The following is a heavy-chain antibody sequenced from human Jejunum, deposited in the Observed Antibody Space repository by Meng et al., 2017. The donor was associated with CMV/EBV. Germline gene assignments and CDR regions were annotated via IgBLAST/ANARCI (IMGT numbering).Heavy chain of an antibody. Sequence: SCVASGFGFSNYEMNWVRQAPGKGLEWVSYISFGTTIFYADSVKGRFTISRDNAKNSLYLQMNSLRAEDTAVYYCARGPLSPFDSWGQGTLVTVSS. CDR2: ISFGTTI. CDR3: ARGPLSPFDS. CDR1: GFGFSNYE. J-gene: IGHJ5*01. V-gene: IGHV3-48*03.